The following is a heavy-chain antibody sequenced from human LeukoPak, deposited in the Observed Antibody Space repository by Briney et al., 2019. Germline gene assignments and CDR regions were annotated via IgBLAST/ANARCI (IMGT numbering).Heavy chain of an antibody. CDR2: IRYDGSNK. CDR3: AKDRGQQMDYYYMDV. CDR1: GFTFSSYG. D-gene: IGHD6-13*01. Sequence: PGGSLRLSCAASGFTFSSYGMHWVRQAPGKGLEWVAFIRYDGSNKYYADSVKGRFTTSRDNSKNTLYLQMNSLRAEDTAVYYCAKDRGQQMDYYYMDVWGKGTTVTVSS. J-gene: IGHJ6*03. V-gene: IGHV3-30*02.